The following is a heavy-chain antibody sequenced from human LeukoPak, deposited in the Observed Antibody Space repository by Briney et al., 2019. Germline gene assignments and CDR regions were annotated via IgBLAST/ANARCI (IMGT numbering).Heavy chain of an antibody. V-gene: IGHV1-2*02. Sequence: ASVKVSCKASGYTFTGYYMHWVRQAPGQGLEWMGWINPNSGGTNYAQKFQGRVTMTRDTSISTAYMELSSLRSEDTAVYYCARQLRFHYYMDVWGKGTTVTVSS. CDR3: ARQLRFHYYMDV. CDR1: GYTFTGYY. CDR2: INPNSGGT. J-gene: IGHJ6*03. D-gene: IGHD3-3*01.